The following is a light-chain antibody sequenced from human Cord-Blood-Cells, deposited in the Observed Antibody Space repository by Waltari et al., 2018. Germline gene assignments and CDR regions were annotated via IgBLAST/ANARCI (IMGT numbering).Light chain of an antibody. CDR1: QSISSY. CDR2: AAS. CDR3: QQSYSTPPT. J-gene: IGKJ2*01. V-gene: IGKV1-39*01. Sequence: DIQMTQSPSSLSASVGDRVTITCRASQSISSYLNWYQQKPGKALKLLIYAASSLQSGVPSRFSGSGSGTDFTLTISSLQPEDFATYYCQQSYSTPPTFGQGTKLEIK.